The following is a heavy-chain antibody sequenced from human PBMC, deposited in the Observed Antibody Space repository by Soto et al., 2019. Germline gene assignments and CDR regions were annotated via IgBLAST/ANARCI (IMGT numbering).Heavy chain of an antibody. Sequence: GGSLRLSCAASGFIFSNFVMHGVRQAPGKGLEWVAGVWYDGSNGVSADSVKGRFTISRDNSKNTLYLQMTSLRAEDTAVYYCARDPRTARASAMDVWGQGTTVTFSS. D-gene: IGHD6-6*01. V-gene: IGHV3-33*01. CDR2: VWYDGSNG. J-gene: IGHJ6*02. CDR3: ARDPRTARASAMDV. CDR1: GFIFSNFV.